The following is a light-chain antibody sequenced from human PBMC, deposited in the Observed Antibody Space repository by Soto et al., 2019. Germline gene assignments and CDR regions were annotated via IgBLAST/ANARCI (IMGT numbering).Light chain of an antibody. J-gene: IGKJ5*01. Sequence: EIVLTQSPGTLSLSPGERATLSCRASQSFISTYLAWYQQKPGQAPRLLIYGASSRATGIPDRFSGGGSGTDFSLTISRLDPEDFAVYYCQQYSSSPITFGQGTRLVI. CDR2: GAS. CDR1: QSFISTY. CDR3: QQYSSSPIT. V-gene: IGKV3-20*01.